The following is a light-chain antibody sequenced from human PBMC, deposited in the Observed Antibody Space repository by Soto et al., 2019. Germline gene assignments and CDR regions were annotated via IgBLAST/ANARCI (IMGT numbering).Light chain of an antibody. CDR1: SSDVGGYNY. V-gene: IGLV2-11*01. J-gene: IGLJ1*01. Sequence: QSALTQPRSGSGSPGQSVAISCTGTSSDVGGYNYVSWYQQHPGKVPKLIIFDVYKRPSGVPDRFSGSKSGSTASLTISGLQADDEADYYCCSYAGGFYVVGTGTKVTVL. CDR2: DVY. CDR3: CSYAGGFYV.